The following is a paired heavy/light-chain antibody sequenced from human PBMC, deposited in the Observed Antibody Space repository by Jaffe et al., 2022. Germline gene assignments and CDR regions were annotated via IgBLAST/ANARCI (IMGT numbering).Light chain of an antibody. V-gene: IGKV4-1*01. CDR3: QQYYSIPPT. CDR2: WAS. CDR1: QSVLYGPNNKNY. Sequence: DIVMTQSPDSLAVSLGERATINCKSSQSVLYGPNNKNYLAWYQQKPGQPPKLLIYWASTRESGVPDRFSGSGSGTDFTLTISSLQAEDVAVYYCQQYYSIPPTFGQGTKVEIK. J-gene: IGKJ1*01.
Heavy chain of an antibody. J-gene: IGHJ1*01. CDR1: GITFSTSG. D-gene: IGHD6-19*01. CDR3: AKDSGRDSGRYPGNFQH. CDR2: IRYDGSSE. Sequence: QVQLVESGGGVVQPGGSLRLSCAASGITFSTSGMDWVRLAPGKGLEWVAFIRYDGSSEYYADSVKGRFTISRDNSKNTLYLQMNSLRDEDTAVYYCAKDSGRDSGRYPGNFQHWGQGTLVSVSS. V-gene: IGHV3-30*02.